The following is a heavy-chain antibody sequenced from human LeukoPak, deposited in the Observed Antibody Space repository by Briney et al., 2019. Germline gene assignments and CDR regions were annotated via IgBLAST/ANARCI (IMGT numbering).Heavy chain of an antibody. Sequence: GRSLRLSCAASGFTFSIVCMHWVRQAPGKGLEWVAVIWYDGSKKYYADSVKGRFTISRENSKNTLYLQMNALRAENTAVYYRARVANITTFGMDVWGQGTTVTVSS. J-gene: IGHJ6*02. CDR3: ARVANITTFGMDV. V-gene: IGHV3-33*01. CDR1: GFTFSIVC. D-gene: IGHD3-9*01. CDR2: IWYDGSKK.